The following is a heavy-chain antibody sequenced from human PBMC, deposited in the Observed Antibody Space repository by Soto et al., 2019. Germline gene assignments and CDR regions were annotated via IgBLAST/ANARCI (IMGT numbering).Heavy chain of an antibody. V-gene: IGHV1-3*01. Sequence: ASVKVSCKASGYTFTSYAMHWVRQAPGQRLEWMGWINAGNGNTKYSQKFQGRVAITRDTSASTAYMELSSLRSEDTAVYYCARVGCSGGSCYESDYYYYMEVWGKGTTVTVSS. CDR1: GYTFTSYA. CDR2: INAGNGNT. J-gene: IGHJ6*03. D-gene: IGHD2-15*01. CDR3: ARVGCSGGSCYESDYYYYMEV.